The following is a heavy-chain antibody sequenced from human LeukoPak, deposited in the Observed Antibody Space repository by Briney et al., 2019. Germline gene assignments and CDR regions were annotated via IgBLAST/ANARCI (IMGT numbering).Heavy chain of an antibody. CDR3: ARVSNYDSSGYYPHHADAFDI. CDR2: ISYDGSNK. J-gene: IGHJ3*02. V-gene: IGHV3-30*04. Sequence: GGSLRLSCAASGFTFSSYAMLWVRQAPGKGLEWVAVISYDGSNKYYADSVKGRFTISRDNSKNTLYLQMNSLRAEDTAVYYCARVSNYDSSGYYPHHADAFDIWGQGTMVTVSS. CDR1: GFTFSSYA. D-gene: IGHD3-22*01.